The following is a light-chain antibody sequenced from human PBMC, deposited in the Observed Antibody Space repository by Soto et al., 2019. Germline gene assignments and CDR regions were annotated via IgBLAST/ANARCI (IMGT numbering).Light chain of an antibody. Sequence: EIVLTQSPAILSLSPGERATLSCRASQTINNYLAWYQQMAGQAPRLLIYDVSNRATGIPARFSGSGSGTDFTLTISSLEPEDFAVYYCHHRVNWPWTFGQGTKVDIK. CDR3: HHRVNWPWT. J-gene: IGKJ1*01. CDR1: QTINNY. CDR2: DVS. V-gene: IGKV3-11*01.